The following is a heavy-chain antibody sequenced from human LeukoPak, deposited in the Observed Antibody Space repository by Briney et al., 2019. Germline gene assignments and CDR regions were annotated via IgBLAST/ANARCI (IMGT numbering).Heavy chain of an antibody. CDR1: GGSISSSSYF. J-gene: IGHJ4*02. V-gene: IGHV4-39*07. D-gene: IGHD3-22*01. CDR2: IYYSGAT. CDR3: ARGGYDSSGYYYSPAAHIDY. Sequence: SETLSLTCTVSGGSISSSSYFWGWIRQPPGKGLEWIGSIYYSGATYYNSSLKSRVTISVDTSKNQFSLKLSSVTAADTAVYYCARGGYDSSGYYYSPAAHIDYWGQGTLVTVSS.